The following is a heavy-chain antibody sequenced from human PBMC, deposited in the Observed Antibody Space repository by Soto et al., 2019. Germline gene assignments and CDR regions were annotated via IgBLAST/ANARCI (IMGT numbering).Heavy chain of an antibody. CDR1: GFTFSSYG. V-gene: IGHV3-30*18. CDR2: ISYDGSNK. Sequence: QVQLVESGGGVVQPGRSLRLSCAASGFTFSSYGMHWVRQAPGKGLECVAVISYDGSNKYYADSVKGRFTISRDNSKNTLHLQMTSLRAEDTAVYYCAKGELPYYYDSSGYLPPPFDYWGQGTLVTVSS. D-gene: IGHD3-22*01. CDR3: AKGELPYYYDSSGYLPPPFDY. J-gene: IGHJ4*02.